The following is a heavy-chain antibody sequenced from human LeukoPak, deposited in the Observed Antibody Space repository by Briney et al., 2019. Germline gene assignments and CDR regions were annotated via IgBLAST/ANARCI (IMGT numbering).Heavy chain of an antibody. CDR2: INPSSGST. Sequence: ASVKVSCKASGYTFITYYMHWVRQAPGQGLEWMGVINPSSGSTSYTQKFQGRVSMTRDTSTSTVDMELYSLRFDDTAVYDCARGGTATTAPIAYWGQGTLVTVSS. V-gene: IGHV1-46*01. J-gene: IGHJ4*02. CDR1: GYTFITYY. D-gene: IGHD4-17*01. CDR3: ARGGTATTAPIAY.